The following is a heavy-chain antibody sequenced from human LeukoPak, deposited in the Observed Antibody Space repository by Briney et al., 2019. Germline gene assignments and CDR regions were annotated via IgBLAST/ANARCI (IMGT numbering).Heavy chain of an antibody. Sequence: ASVKVSCKASGYTFTSYGISWVRQAPGQGLEWMGWISAYNGNTNYAQKLQGRVTMTTDTSTSTAYMELRSLRSDDTAVYYCARTWFGGLLGGSDAFDIWGQGTMVTVSS. CDR3: ARTWFGGLLGGSDAFDI. CDR2: ISAYNGNT. D-gene: IGHD3-10*01. V-gene: IGHV1-18*01. CDR1: GYTFTSYG. J-gene: IGHJ3*02.